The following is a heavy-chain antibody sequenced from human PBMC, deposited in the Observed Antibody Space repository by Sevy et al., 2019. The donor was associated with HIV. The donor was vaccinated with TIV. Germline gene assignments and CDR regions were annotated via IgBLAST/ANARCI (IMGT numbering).Heavy chain of an antibody. V-gene: IGHV3-23*01. CDR1: GFAFYEYS. CDR2: LSFGCGKI. D-gene: IGHD2-8*01. CDR3: AREGCSRPHDY. J-gene: IGHJ4*02. Sequence: GGSLRLSCAASGFAFYEYSMSWIRQAPGKGLEWVATLSFGCGKINYEDSVKGRFTISRDNSKISFYLQMDNLRVEDTALYYCAREGCSRPHDYWGQGPRVTVSS.